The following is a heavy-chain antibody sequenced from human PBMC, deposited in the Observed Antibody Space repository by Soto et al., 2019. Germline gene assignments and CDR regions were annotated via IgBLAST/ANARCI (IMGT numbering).Heavy chain of an antibody. CDR2: IYYSGST. J-gene: IGHJ4*02. V-gene: IGHV4-39*01. Sequence: SETLSLTCTVSGGSISSSSYYWGWIRQPPGKGLEWIGSIYYSGSTYYNPSLKSRVTISVDTSKNQFSLKLSSVTAADTAVYYCARQVGQKQLEYFDYWGQGTLVTVSS. CDR3: ARQVGQKQLEYFDY. D-gene: IGHD6-13*01. CDR1: GGSISSSSYY.